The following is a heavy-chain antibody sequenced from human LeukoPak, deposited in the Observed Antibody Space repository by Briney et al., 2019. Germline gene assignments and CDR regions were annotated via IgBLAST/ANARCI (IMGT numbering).Heavy chain of an antibody. Sequence: SGTLSLTCTVSGGSISSSNWWSWVRQTPGKGLEWIGSIYYSGNTYYNASLKSQVPISIDTSKNQFSLRLTSVTAADTAVYYCARQTGSGLFILPGGQGTLVTVSS. CDR2: IYYSGNT. CDR3: ARQTGSGLFILP. J-gene: IGHJ4*02. CDR1: GGSISSSNW. D-gene: IGHD3/OR15-3a*01. V-gene: IGHV4-39*01.